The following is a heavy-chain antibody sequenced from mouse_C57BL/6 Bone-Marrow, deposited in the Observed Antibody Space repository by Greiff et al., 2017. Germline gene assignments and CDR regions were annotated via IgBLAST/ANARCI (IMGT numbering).Heavy chain of an antibody. D-gene: IGHD2-1*01. CDR1: GYAFSSSW. V-gene: IGHV1-82*01. J-gene: IGHJ2*01. Sequence: QVQLKQSGPELVKPGASVKISCKASGYAFSSSWMNWVKQRPGKGLEWIGRIYPGDGDTNYNGKFKGKATMTADKSSSTAYMQLSSLTSEDSAVYFCARTFYGNPFDYWGQGTTLTVSS. CDR3: ARTFYGNPFDY. CDR2: IYPGDGDT.